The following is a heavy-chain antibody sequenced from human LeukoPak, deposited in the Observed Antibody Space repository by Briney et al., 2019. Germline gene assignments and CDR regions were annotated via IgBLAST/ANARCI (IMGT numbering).Heavy chain of an antibody. Sequence: GGSLRLSCAVSGFTFSSYSMNWVRQAPGKGLECVSYISSSSGTTYYADSVKGRFTVSRDNAKNSLYLQMNSLRAEDTAVYYCARDKRSVNWFDPWGHGTLVTVSS. CDR1: GFTFSSYS. V-gene: IGHV3-48*01. CDR3: ARDKRSVNWFDP. D-gene: IGHD4-17*01. CDR2: ISSSSGTT. J-gene: IGHJ5*02.